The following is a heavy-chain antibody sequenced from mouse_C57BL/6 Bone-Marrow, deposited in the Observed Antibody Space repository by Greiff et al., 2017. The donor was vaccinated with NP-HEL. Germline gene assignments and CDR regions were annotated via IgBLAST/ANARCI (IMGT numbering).Heavy chain of an antibody. V-gene: IGHV1-4*01. J-gene: IGHJ4*01. D-gene: IGHD2-5*01. CDR2: INPSSGYT. CDR1: GYTFTSYT. Sequence: VQLQQSGAELARPGASVKMSCKASGYTFTSYTMHWVKQRPGQGLEWIGYINPSSGYTKYNQKFTDKATLTADKSSSTAYMQLSSLTSEDSAVYYCARFYNSKGGAMDYWGPGTSVTVSS. CDR3: ARFYNSKGGAMDY.